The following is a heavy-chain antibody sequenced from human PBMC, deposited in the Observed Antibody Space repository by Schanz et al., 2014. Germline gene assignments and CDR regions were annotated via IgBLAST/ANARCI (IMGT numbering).Heavy chain of an antibody. CDR1: GFTFSSYG. D-gene: IGHD2-2*01. CDR3: AKEKGDCSSTSCSYYFDY. CDR2: IRQDGGLR. Sequence: VQLVESGGGVVQPGRSLRLSCAASGFTFSSYGMHWVRQAPGKGLEWVANIRQDGGLRYYVDSVKGRFTISRDNAKNSLYLQMNSLRAEDTAVYYCAKEKGDCSSTSCSYYFDYWGQGTLVTVSS. V-gene: IGHV3-7*01. J-gene: IGHJ4*02.